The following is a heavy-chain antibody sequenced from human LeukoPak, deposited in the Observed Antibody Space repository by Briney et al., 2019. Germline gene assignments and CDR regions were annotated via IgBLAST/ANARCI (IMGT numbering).Heavy chain of an antibody. Sequence: GGSLRLSCAASGFTFNNYWIHWVRQAPGKGLVWVSRVNPGGSIANFADSVKGRFTISRDNAGNTVFLQTSSLTAEDTAVYYCVRGTYHAYYMDVWGKGTTVTVSS. CDR2: VNPGGSIA. CDR1: GFTFNNYW. D-gene: IGHD3-16*01. CDR3: VRGTYHAYYMDV. J-gene: IGHJ6*03. V-gene: IGHV3-74*01.